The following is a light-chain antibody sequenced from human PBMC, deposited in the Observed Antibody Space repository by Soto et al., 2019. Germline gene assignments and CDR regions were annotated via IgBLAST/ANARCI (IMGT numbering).Light chain of an antibody. V-gene: IGKV1-8*01. Sequence: AIRMTQSPSSLSASTGDRVTTTCRASQGISSYLAWYQQKPGKAPKLLIYAASTLQSGVPSRFSGSGSGTDFTLTISCLQSEDFATYSCQQYYSYPLTFGGGAKVDIK. CDR1: QGISSY. J-gene: IGKJ4*01. CDR2: AAS. CDR3: QQYYSYPLT.